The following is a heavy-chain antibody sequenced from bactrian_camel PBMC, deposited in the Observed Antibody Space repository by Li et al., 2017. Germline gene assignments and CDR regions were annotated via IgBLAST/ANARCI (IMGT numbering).Heavy chain of an antibody. Sequence: QVQLVESGGGSAQAGGSLRLSCTVSVDNYGRYCMGWIRQAPGKEREGVATIKGGVDTNYADTVKGRFTISKDITKNTLSLEMDSLKPEDTAMYHCAATSSGSWACPLSPNMFQLWGQGTQVTVS. CDR2: IKGGVDT. J-gene: IGHJ4*01. CDR1: VDNYGRYC. D-gene: IGHD1*01. CDR3: AATSSGSWACPLSPNMFQL. V-gene: IGHV3S55*01.